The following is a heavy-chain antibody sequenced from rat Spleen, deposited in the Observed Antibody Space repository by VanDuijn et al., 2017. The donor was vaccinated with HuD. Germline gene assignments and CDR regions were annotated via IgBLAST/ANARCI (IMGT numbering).Heavy chain of an antibody. CDR3: TTMGNYFNY. V-gene: IGHV5-20*01. D-gene: IGHD1-7*01. CDR1: GFTFSDYA. J-gene: IGHJ2*01. CDR2: ISYDGGST. Sequence: EVQLVESDGGLVQPGRSLKLSCAASGFTFSDYAMAWVRQAPKKGLEWVASISYDGGSTYYRDSVKGRFTISRDNTKSTLYLQMDSLRSEDTAPYYCTTMGNYFNYWGQGVMVTVSS.